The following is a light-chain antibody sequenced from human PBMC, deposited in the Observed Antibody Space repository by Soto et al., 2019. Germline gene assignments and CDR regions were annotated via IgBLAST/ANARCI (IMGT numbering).Light chain of an antibody. J-gene: IGKJ4*01. CDR1: QSVSSDY. CDR3: QQYGSSPLT. Sequence: EIVLTQSPGTLSLSPGERATLSCRASQSVSSDYLAWYQQKPGQTPKVLIYHASSSATGIPDRFSGSGSGTDFTLTISRLEPEDFAVYYCQQYGSSPLTFGGGTKVEMK. CDR2: HAS. V-gene: IGKV3-20*01.